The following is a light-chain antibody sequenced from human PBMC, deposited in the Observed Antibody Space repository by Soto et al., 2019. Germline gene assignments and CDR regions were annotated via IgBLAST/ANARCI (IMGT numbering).Light chain of an antibody. Sequence: DIQMTQSPSSLSASVGDRVTITCRASQSISNYLNWYQQKPGKAPKLLIHAASNLQSGVPSRFSGSGSGTDFTLTISSLQPEDFATYYCQQSYGTPRTFGQGTKVDIK. CDR1: QSISNY. V-gene: IGKV1-39*01. CDR2: AAS. J-gene: IGKJ1*01. CDR3: QQSYGTPRT.